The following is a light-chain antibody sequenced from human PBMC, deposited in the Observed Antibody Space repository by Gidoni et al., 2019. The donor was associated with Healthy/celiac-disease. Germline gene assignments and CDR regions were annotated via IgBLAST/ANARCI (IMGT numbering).Light chain of an antibody. Sequence: EIVMTQSPATLSVSPGERATLSCRASQSVSSNLAWYQQKPGQAPRLLIYGASTRATGIPARFSGSGSGTEFTLTISSLQSEDFAVYYCQQYNTRSWTFGQXTKVEIK. J-gene: IGKJ1*01. CDR1: QSVSSN. CDR2: GAS. V-gene: IGKV3-15*01. CDR3: QQYNTRSWT.